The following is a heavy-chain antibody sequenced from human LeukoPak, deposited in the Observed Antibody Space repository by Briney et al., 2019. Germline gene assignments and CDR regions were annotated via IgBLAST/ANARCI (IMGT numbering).Heavy chain of an antibody. V-gene: IGHV3-66*01. D-gene: IGHD5-18*01. CDR3: ARARYSYAMGEFYFDY. Sequence: PGGSLRLSCAASGFTVSSNYMGWVRQAPGKGLEWVSVIYSGGSTYYADSVKGRFTISRDNSKNTLYLQMNSLRAEDTAVYYCARARYSYAMGEFYFDYWGQGTLVTVSS. CDR1: GFTVSSNY. CDR2: IYSGGST. J-gene: IGHJ4*02.